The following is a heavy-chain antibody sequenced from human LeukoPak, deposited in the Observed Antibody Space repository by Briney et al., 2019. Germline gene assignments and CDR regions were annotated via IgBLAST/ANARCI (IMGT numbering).Heavy chain of an antibody. J-gene: IGHJ4*02. D-gene: IGHD4/OR15-4a*01. CDR1: GFTFSSYA. CDR3: AKMTMVRPGGFDY. CDR2: ISGSGGST. V-gene: IGHV3-23*01. Sequence: GGSLRLSCAASGFTFSSYAMSWVRQAPGKGLEWVSAISGSGGSTYYADSVKGRFTISRDDSKNTLFLQMNSLRAEDTAVYYCAKMTMVRPGGFDYWGQGTLVTAFS.